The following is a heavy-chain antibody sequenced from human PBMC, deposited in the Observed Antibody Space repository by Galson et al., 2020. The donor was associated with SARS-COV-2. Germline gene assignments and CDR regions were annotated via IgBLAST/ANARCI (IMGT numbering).Heavy chain of an antibody. J-gene: IGHJ4*02. V-gene: IGHV4-34*01. CDR1: GGSFSGYY. D-gene: IGHD3-22*01. CDR2: INHSGTT. Sequence: SQASETLSLTCAVYGGSFSGYYWTWVRQTPGKGLEWIGEINHSGTTSYNPSLKGRVSIFVDTSKNQFSLKVSSVTAADRGVYYCARGARDIKMIGLVITLVSCSFDFWGQGTLVTVSS. CDR3: ARGARDIKMIGLVITLVSCSFDF.